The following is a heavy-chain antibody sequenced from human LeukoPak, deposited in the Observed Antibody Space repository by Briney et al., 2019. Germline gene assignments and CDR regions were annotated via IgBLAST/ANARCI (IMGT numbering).Heavy chain of an antibody. V-gene: IGHV3-7*01. CDR2: IKQDGSEK. CDR3: ARGTAAGVINWGIDY. Sequence: GGSLRLSCAASGFTFSSHFMTWARQAPGKGLEWVANIKQDGSEKYYVDSVKGRFTISRDNAKNSLYLQMNSLRAEDTAVYYCARGTAAGVINWGIDYWGQGTLVTVSS. CDR1: GFTFSSHF. D-gene: IGHD3-16*02. J-gene: IGHJ4*02.